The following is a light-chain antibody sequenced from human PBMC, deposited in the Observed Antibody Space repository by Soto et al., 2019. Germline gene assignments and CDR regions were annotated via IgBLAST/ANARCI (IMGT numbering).Light chain of an antibody. V-gene: IGKV3-15*01. CDR2: GAV. J-gene: IGKJ1*01. CDR1: QPVSSN. Sequence: EVVLTQSPATLSVSPGERATLSCRASQPVSSNLAWFQQKPGQAPRLLIYGAVTRATDIPDRFSGSGSGTEFTLTISSLQSEDFAVYYCQQYYRWPQTFGQGTKVDIK. CDR3: QQYYRWPQT.